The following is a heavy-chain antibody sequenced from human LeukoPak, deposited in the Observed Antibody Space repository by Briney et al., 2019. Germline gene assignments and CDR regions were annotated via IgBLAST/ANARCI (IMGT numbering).Heavy chain of an antibody. V-gene: IGHV3-48*01. CDR3: ASQSDSSGYYYIY. Sequence: PGGSLRLSCAASGFTFSSYSMNWVRQAPGKGLEWVSYISSSSSTIYYADSVKGRFTISRDNAKNSLYLQMNSLRAEDTAVYYCASQSDSSGYYYIYWGQGTLVTVSS. D-gene: IGHD3-22*01. J-gene: IGHJ4*02. CDR2: ISSSSSTI. CDR1: GFTFSSYS.